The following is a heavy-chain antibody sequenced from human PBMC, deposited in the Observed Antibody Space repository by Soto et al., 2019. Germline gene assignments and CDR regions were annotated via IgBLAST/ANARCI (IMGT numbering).Heavy chain of an antibody. CDR2: IIPIVGTA. CDR3: ARYYYDSSGYYDY. D-gene: IGHD3-22*01. J-gene: IGHJ4*02. V-gene: IGHV1-69*13. CDR1: GGTFSSYA. Sequence: SVKVSCKASGGTFSSYAISWVRQAPGQGLEWMGGIIPIVGTANYAQKFQGRVTMTADESTSTAYMELSSLRSEDTAVYYCARYYYDSSGYYDYWGQGTLVTVSS.